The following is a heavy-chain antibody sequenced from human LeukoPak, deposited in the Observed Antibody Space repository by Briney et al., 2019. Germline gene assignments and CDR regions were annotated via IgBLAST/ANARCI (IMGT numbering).Heavy chain of an antibody. CDR3: VSVTGGSSPPYYFDY. J-gene: IGHJ4*02. V-gene: IGHV4-34*01. D-gene: IGHD6-6*01. CDR1: GGSISSYY. Sequence: SETLSLTCTVSGGSISSYYWSWIRQPPGKGLEWIGEINHSGSTNYNPSLKSRVTISVDTSKNQFSLKLSSVTAADTAVYYCVSVTGGSSPPYYFDYWGQGTLVTVSS. CDR2: INHSGST.